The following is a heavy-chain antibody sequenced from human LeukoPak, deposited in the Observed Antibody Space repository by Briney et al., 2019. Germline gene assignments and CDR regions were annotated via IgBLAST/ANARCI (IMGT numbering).Heavy chain of an antibody. CDR3: ARSSSASYHHAFGL. CDR2: INDRGNT. Sequence: SETLSLTCTVSGGSITNYYWSWLRQSPGKGLEWIAFINDRGNTNYIPSLMSRATISMDTSESQFSLTLNSVTPADAGVYFCARSSSASYHHAFGLWGQGILVTVSP. V-gene: IGHV4-59*12. J-gene: IGHJ4*02. D-gene: IGHD3-10*01. CDR1: GGSITNYY.